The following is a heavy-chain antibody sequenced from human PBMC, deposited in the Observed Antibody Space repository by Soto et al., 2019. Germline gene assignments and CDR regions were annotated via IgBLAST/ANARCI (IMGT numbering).Heavy chain of an antibody. D-gene: IGHD3-10*01. CDR1: QFTFSTYA. V-gene: IGHV3-23*01. CDR2: ISGSGGST. CDR3: AKVHGSGDYHNFPDY. J-gene: IGHJ4*02. Sequence: GGSLRLSCAASQFTFSTYAITWVRQAPGKGLEWVSLISGSGGSTYYADSVKGRFTISRDNSKDTLYLQMDSLRADDTAIYYCAKVHGSGDYHNFPDYWGQGTLVTVSS.